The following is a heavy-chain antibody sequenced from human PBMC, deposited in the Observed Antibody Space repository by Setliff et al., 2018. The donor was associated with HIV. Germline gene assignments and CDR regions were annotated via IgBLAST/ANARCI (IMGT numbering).Heavy chain of an antibody. CDR1: GGSITRRNNNY. CDR2: MIYGGET. V-gene: IGHV4-39*01. D-gene: IGHD4-4*01. Sequence: PSETLSLTCTVSGGSITRRNNNYWGWIRQPPGKGLVWIGSMIYGGETFYNPSLKSRVTIPVDTSKSQGSLRLISVTAADTSVYYCARPYSGRGGGAWFDPWGQEILVTVS. CDR3: ARPYSGRGGGAWFDP. J-gene: IGHJ5*02.